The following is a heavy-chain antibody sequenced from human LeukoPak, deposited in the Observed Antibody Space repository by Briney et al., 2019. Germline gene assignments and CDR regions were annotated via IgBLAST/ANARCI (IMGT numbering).Heavy chain of an antibody. CDR2: INHSGST. CDR3: AREDRQIS. J-gene: IGHJ5*02. Sequence: PSETLSLTCTVSGGSISGYYWSWIRQPPGKGLEWIGEINHSGSTNYNPSLKSRVTISVDTSKNQFSLKLSSVTAADTAVYYCAREDRQISWGQGTLVTVSS. V-gene: IGHV4-34*01. CDR1: GGSISGYY.